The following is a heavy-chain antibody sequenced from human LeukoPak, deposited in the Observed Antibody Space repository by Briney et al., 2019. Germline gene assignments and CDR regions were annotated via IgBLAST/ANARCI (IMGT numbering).Heavy chain of an antibody. CDR3: ARSVYYYDDFDY. CDR2: VYYSGST. Sequence: SGTLSLTCTVSGGSISTYYWNWIRQPPGKGLEWIGYVYYSGSTNYNPSLKSRVTIPVDTSKNQFSLNLTSVTAADTAVYYCARSVYYYDDFDYWGQGTLVTVSS. CDR1: GGSISTYY. J-gene: IGHJ4*02. D-gene: IGHD3-22*01. V-gene: IGHV4-59*08.